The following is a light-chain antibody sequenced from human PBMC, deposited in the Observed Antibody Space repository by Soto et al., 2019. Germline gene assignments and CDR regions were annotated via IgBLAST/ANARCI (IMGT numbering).Light chain of an antibody. CDR2: DVT. V-gene: IGLV2-8*01. CDR3: TSYAGSSIPVV. CDR1: SSDVGKYNF. Sequence: QSVLTQPPSASGSPGQSVTISCTGASSDVGKYNFGSWYQQHPGKAPKLMIYDVTERPSGVHDRFSGSKSGNTASLTVSGLQAEDEADYYYTSYAGSSIPVVFGGGTTLTVL. J-gene: IGLJ2*01.